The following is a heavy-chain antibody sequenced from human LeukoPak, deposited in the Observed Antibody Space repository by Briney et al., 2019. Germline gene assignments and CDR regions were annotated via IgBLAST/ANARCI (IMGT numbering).Heavy chain of an antibody. CDR2: ILYDA. CDR3: AKXGXXLGXLSLXXXDY. D-gene: IGHD3-16*02. CDR1: GXTXSTYA. Sequence: GXTXSTYALHWVRQAPGKGXEWVAVILYDAYYADSVKGRFTISRDNSKNTLYLQLNSLRAEDTAVYYCAKXGXXLGXLSLXXXDYWGQGTXVTVSS. V-gene: IGHV3-30-3*02. J-gene: IGHJ4*02.